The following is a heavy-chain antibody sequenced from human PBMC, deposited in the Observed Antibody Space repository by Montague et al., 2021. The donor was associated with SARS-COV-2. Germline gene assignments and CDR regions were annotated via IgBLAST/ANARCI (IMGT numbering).Heavy chain of an antibody. CDR3: ARDGALYSSGWWGGDFDY. D-gene: IGHD6-19*01. CDR1: GFTVSSNY. CDR2: IYSGGST. Sequence: SLRLSCAASGFTVSSNYMSWVRQAPGKGLEWVSVIYSGGSTYYADSVKGRFTISRDNAKNSLYLQMNSLRAEDTAVYYCARDGALYSSGWWGGDFDYWGQGTLVTVSS. V-gene: IGHV3-53*01. J-gene: IGHJ4*02.